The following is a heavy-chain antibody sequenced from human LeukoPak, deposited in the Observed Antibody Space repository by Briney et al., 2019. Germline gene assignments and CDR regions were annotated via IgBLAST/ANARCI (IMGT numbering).Heavy chain of an antibody. Sequence: ASVKVSCKASGYTFTSYDINWVRQATGQGLEWMGWMNPNSGNTGYAQKFQGRVTITRNTSISTAYMELSSLRSEDTAVYYCARSPARYYDFWSGYYKGWFDPWGQGTLVTVSS. D-gene: IGHD3-3*01. J-gene: IGHJ5*02. CDR3: ARSPARYYDFWSGYYKGWFDP. CDR2: MNPNSGNT. CDR1: GYTFTSYD. V-gene: IGHV1-8*03.